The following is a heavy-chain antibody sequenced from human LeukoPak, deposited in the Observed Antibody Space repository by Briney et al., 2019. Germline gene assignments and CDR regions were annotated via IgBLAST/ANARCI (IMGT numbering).Heavy chain of an antibody. V-gene: IGHV3-74*03. CDR1: GFTIITYC. CDR2: IDRDGTLM. Sequence: GGSLRLSCGASGFTIITYCMNWIRQGPGKALLWVARIDRDGTLMTHADSVEGRFTISMYNAQNTVYLQMNDLRDEDTATYYCLRLFGDYGGEGILVTVSS. D-gene: IGHD3-3*01. J-gene: IGHJ4*02. CDR3: LRLFGDY.